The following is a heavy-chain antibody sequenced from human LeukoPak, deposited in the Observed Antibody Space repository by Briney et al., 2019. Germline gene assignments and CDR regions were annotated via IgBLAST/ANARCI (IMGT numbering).Heavy chain of an antibody. CDR3: ARDRGVGAQSDAFDI. D-gene: IGHD1-26*01. V-gene: IGHV1-2*02. CDR1: GYTFTSYA. J-gene: IGHJ3*02. Sequence: GASVKVSCKASGYTFTSYAMNWVRQAPGQGLEWMGWINPNSGGTNYAQKFQGRVTMTRDTSISTAYMELSRLRSDDTAVYYCARDRGVGAQSDAFDIWGQGTMVTVSS. CDR2: INPNSGGT.